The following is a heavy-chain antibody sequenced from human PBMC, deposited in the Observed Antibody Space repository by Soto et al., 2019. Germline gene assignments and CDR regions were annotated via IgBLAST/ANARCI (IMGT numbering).Heavy chain of an antibody. J-gene: IGHJ6*03. CDR3: ARDIVATKDYYYYMDV. Sequence: SVKVSCKASGGTFSSYTIGWVRQAPGQGLERKGRIIPILGIANYAQKFQGRVTITADKSTSTAYMELSSLRSEDTAVYYCARDIVATKDYYYYMDVWGKGTTVTVSS. CDR1: GGTFSSYT. V-gene: IGHV1-69*04. D-gene: IGHD5-12*01. CDR2: IIPILGIA.